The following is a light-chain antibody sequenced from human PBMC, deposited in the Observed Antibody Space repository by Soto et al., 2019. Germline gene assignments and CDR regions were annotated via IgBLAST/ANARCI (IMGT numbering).Light chain of an antibody. V-gene: IGKV3-20*01. CDR2: GAS. CDR1: QSISSSY. CDR3: HQYDGSPPYT. J-gene: IGKJ2*01. Sequence: EIVLTQSPGTLSLSPGERATLSCRVSQSISSSYLAWYQQKPGQAPRLLIYGASSRATGIPDRFSGSGSGTDFTLTISRLEPEDFVVYYCHQYDGSPPYTFGQGTKLEIK.